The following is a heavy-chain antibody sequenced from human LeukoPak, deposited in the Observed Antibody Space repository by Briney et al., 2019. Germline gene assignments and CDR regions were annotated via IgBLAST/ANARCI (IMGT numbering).Heavy chain of an antibody. J-gene: IGHJ4*02. CDR2: ISGSGGST. Sequence: PGGSLRLSCAASGFTFSSYAMSWVRQAPGKGLEWVSAISGSGGSTYYADSVKGRFTISRDNSKNTLYLQMNSLRAEDTAVYYCASPLSGPYYDFWSGYYGNFDYWGQGTLVTVSS. V-gene: IGHV3-23*01. CDR1: GFTFSSYA. D-gene: IGHD3-3*01. CDR3: ASPLSGPYYDFWSGYYGNFDY.